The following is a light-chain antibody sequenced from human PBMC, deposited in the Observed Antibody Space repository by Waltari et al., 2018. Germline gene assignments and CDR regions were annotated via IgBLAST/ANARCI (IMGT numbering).Light chain of an antibody. Sequence: DIVLTQSPATLSLSPGERATLSCRASQSVPTYLPWYQQKPGQAPRLLIYHISNRATGIPARFSGSGSGTDFTLTISSLEPEDFAVYFCQERSRWPFTFGQGTRLEFK. J-gene: IGKJ5*01. CDR1: QSVPTY. CDR3: QERSRWPFT. CDR2: HIS. V-gene: IGKV3-11*01.